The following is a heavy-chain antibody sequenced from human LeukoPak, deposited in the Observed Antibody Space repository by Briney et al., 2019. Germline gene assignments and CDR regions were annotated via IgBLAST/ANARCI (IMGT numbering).Heavy chain of an antibody. V-gene: IGHV3-23*01. Sequence: GESLRLSCAASGFTFTTYWMSWVRQAPGKGLEWVSAISGSGGSTYYAASVKGRFTISRDNSKNTLYLQINSQRAEDTAVYYCAKADSGLYYYYMDVWGKGTTVTVSS. J-gene: IGHJ6*03. CDR3: AKADSGLYYYYMDV. CDR2: ISGSGGST. D-gene: IGHD5-12*01. CDR1: GFTFTTYW.